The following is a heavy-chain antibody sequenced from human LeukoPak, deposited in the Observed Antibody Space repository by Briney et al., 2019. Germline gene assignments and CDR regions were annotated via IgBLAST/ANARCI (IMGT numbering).Heavy chain of an antibody. J-gene: IGHJ3*01. Sequence: GGSLRLSCAASGFTFGNSWMHWVRQAPGKGLVWVSLINADGSTATYADCVKGRFTISRDNARNTLSLQMNSLTIEDTAVYYCVVVVEPADSDGFDVWGQGTMITVSS. D-gene: IGHD2-2*01. CDR3: VVVVEPADSDGFDV. V-gene: IGHV3-74*01. CDR2: INADGSTA. CDR1: GFTFGNSW.